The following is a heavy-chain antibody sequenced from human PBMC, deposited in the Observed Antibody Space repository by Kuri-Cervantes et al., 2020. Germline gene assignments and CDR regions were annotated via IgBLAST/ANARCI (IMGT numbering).Heavy chain of an antibody. J-gene: IGHJ5*02. CDR3: ARGLTNWFDP. Sequence: SCTVSGGSISSSSYYWGWIRQPPGKGLEWIGYIYHSGSTYYNPSLKSRVTISVDRSKNQFSLKLSSVTAADTAVYYCARGLTNWFDPWGQGTLVTVSS. V-gene: IGHV4-30-2*01. D-gene: IGHD3-22*01. CDR1: GGSISSSSYY. CDR2: IYHSGST.